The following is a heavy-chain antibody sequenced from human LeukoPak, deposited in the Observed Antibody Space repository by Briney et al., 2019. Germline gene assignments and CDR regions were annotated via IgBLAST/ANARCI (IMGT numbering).Heavy chain of an antibody. CDR3: ARGDCSSTSCYIMTALDY. CDR1: GGTFSSYA. CDR2: IIPIFGTA. D-gene: IGHD2-2*02. Sequence: GASVKVSCKASGGTFSSYAISWVRQAPGQGLEWMGGIIPIFGTANYAQKFQGRVTITADESTSTAYMELSSLRSEDTAVYYCARGDCSSTSCYIMTALDYWGQGTLVTVSS. V-gene: IGHV1-69*13. J-gene: IGHJ4*02.